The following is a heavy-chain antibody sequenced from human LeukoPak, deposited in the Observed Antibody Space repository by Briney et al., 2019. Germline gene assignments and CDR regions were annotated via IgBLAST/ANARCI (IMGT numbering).Heavy chain of an antibody. D-gene: IGHD6-25*01. J-gene: IGHJ6*02. Sequence: SETLSLTCTVSGGFVSSPTYYWSWVRQPPGKGLEWIGYIYYSGSTNYNPSLKSRVTISVDTSKNQFSLKLSSVTAADTAVYYCARGGSIAAAVAKYYGMDVWGQGTTVTVPS. CDR2: IYYSGST. CDR3: ARGGSIAAAVAKYYGMDV. V-gene: IGHV4-61*01. CDR1: GGFVSSPTYY.